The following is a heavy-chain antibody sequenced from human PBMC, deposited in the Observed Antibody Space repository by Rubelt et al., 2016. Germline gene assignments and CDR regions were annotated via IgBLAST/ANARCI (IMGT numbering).Heavy chain of an antibody. CDR1: GFMFSRYA. J-gene: IGHJ4*02. CDR3: ARGRSGGYFDY. Sequence: GSLRLSCAASGFMFSRYAMSWVRQAPGKGLEWVSSISGSGETTSYADSVKGRFTISRDSSKNTLYLQMNSLRAEDTALYYCARGRSGGYFDYWGQGTLVTVSS. CDR2: ISGSGETT. D-gene: IGHD4-23*01. V-gene: IGHV3-23*01.